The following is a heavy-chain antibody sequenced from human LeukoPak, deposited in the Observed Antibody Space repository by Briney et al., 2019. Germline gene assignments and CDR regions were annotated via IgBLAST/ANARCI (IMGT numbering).Heavy chain of an antibody. Sequence: PGGSLRLSCAASGFTFSSYGTHWVRQAPGKGLEWVAVIWYDGSNKYYADSVKGRFTTSRDNSKNTLYLQMNSLRAEDTAVYYCARGSVDGYRGGIDYWGQGTLVTVSS. J-gene: IGHJ4*02. V-gene: IGHV3-33*01. D-gene: IGHD5-24*01. CDR3: ARGSVDGYRGGIDY. CDR2: IWYDGSNK. CDR1: GFTFSSYG.